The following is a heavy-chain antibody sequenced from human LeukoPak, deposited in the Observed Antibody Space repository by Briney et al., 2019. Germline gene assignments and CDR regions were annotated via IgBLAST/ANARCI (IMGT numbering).Heavy chain of an antibody. CDR2: IYYSGST. D-gene: IGHD6-13*01. CDR1: GGSISSYY. V-gene: IGHV4-59*01. CDR3: ARSYSSSWHNWFDP. Sequence: SETLSLTCTVSGGSISSYYWSWIRQPPGKGLEWIGYIYYSGSTNYNPSLKSRVTISVDTSKNQFSLKLSSVTAADTAVYYCARSYSSSWHNWFDPWGQGTLVTVSS. J-gene: IGHJ5*02.